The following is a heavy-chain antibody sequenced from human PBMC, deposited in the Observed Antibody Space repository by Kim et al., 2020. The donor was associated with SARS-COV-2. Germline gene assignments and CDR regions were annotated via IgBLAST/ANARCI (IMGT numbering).Heavy chain of an antibody. D-gene: IGHD3-16*01. Sequence: RYNPPFQGQVTISADKSTTPAYLQWGSLKASDTAMYYCARSAGPYDYYFDFWGQGTLVTVSS. CDR3: ARSAGPYDYYFDF. V-gene: IGHV5-51*01. J-gene: IGHJ4*02.